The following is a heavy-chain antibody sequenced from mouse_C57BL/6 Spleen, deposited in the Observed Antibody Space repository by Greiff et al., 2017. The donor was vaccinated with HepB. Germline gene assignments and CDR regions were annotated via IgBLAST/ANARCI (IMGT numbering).Heavy chain of an antibody. CDR1: GYTFTDYY. CDR3: ARAELGRGPWFAY. CDR2: IYPGSGNT. V-gene: IGHV1-76*01. D-gene: IGHD4-1*01. J-gene: IGHJ3*01. Sequence: VQLQQSGAELVRPGASVKLSCKASGYTFTDYYINWVKQRPGQGLEWIARIYPGSGNTYYNEKFKGKATLTAEKSSSTATMQLSSLTSEDSAVYFCARAELGRGPWFAYWGQGTLVTVSA.